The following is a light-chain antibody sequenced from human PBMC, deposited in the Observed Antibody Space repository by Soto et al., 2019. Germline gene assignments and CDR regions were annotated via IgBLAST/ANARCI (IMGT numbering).Light chain of an antibody. J-gene: IGKJ1*01. CDR3: QQYGSSPWT. Sequence: PGERATLSCRASQSVSSSYLAWYKQKPGQAPRLLIYGASSRATGIPDRFSGSGSGTDFTLTISRLEPEDFAVYYCQQYGSSPWTFGQGTKVEIK. CDR1: QSVSSSY. V-gene: IGKV3-20*01. CDR2: GAS.